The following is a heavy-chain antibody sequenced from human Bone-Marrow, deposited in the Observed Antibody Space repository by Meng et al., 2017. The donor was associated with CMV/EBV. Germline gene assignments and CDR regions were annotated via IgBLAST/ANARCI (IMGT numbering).Heavy chain of an antibody. D-gene: IGHD6-19*01. Sequence: GGSLRLSCKTSGFTFASYGMTWVRRAPGRGLEWVSIIYSSGFSARYVDSVKGRFTISRNNSASTLFLQMNNLRAEDTAVYYCAKSNGWYGKYYFDSCGQGTLVTVSS. V-gene: IGHV3-23*03. CDR1: GFTFASYG. CDR3: AKSNGWYGKYYFDS. CDR2: IYSSGFSA. J-gene: IGHJ4*02.